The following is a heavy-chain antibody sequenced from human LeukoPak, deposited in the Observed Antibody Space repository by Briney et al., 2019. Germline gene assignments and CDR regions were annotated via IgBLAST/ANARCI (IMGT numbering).Heavy chain of an antibody. D-gene: IGHD6-13*01. J-gene: IGHJ4*02. Sequence: GGSLRLSCAASGFTFSSYTMNWVRQAPGKGLEWVSSISSSSSYINYADSVKGRFTISRDNAENTLYMRMNSLRPEDTAVYYCARGYYSSSRFDSWGQGTLVTVSS. CDR3: ARGYYSSSRFDS. V-gene: IGHV3-21*01. CDR2: ISSSSSYI. CDR1: GFTFSSYT.